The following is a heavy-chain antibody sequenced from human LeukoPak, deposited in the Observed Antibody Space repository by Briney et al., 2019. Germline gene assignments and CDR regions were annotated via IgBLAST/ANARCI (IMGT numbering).Heavy chain of an antibody. Sequence: SETLSLTCTVSGGSISSGDYYWSWIRQPPGKGLEWIGYIYYSGSTYYNPSLKSRVTISVDTSKNQFSLKLSSVTAADTAVYYCARGSGYYSPLNYWGQGTLVTVSS. CDR3: ARGSGYYSPLNY. V-gene: IGHV4-30-4*01. D-gene: IGHD3-3*01. CDR2: IYYSGST. CDR1: GGSISSGDYY. J-gene: IGHJ4*02.